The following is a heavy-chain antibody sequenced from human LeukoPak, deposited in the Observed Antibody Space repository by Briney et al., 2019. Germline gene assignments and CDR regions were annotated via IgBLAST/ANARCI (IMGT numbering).Heavy chain of an antibody. J-gene: IGHJ4*02. CDR2: INHSGST. Sequence: SETLSLTCAVYGVSFSGYYWSWIRQPPGKGLEWIGEINHSGSTNYNPSLKSRVTISIDTSKNQFSLKLSSVTAADTALYYCARGPGTWYYYWGQGTPVTVSS. V-gene: IGHV4-34*01. CDR1: GVSFSGYY. D-gene: IGHD6-13*01. CDR3: ARGPGTWYYY.